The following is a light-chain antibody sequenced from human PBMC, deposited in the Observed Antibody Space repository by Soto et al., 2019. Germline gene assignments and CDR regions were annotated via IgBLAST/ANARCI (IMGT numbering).Light chain of an antibody. CDR1: QSLLHRNGYNY. J-gene: IGKJ4*01. V-gene: IGKV2-28*01. CDR2: LGS. Sequence: EIVMTQSPRSLSVTPGEPATISCRSSQSLLHRNGYNYLDWYLQKPGQSPQLLIYLGSNRASGVPDRFSGSGSGTDFTLKISRVEAEDVGIYYCMQALQPQLTFGRGTKVEIK. CDR3: MQALQPQLT.